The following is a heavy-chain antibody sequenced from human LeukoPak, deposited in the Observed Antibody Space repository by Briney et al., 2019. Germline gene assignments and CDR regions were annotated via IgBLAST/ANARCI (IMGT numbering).Heavy chain of an antibody. CDR1: GFTFSSYA. V-gene: IGHV3-7*03. CDR3: ARDLDY. CDR2: INHNGNVN. Sequence: GGSLRLSCAASGFTFSSYAMSWVRQAPGKGLEWVASINHNGNVNYYVDSVKGRFTISRDNAKNSLYLQMSNLRAEDTAVYFCARDLDYWGQGTLVTVSS. J-gene: IGHJ4*02.